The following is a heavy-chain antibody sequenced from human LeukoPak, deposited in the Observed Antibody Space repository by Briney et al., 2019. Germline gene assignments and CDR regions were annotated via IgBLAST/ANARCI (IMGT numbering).Heavy chain of an antibody. CDR2: IYSGGNT. J-gene: IGHJ4*02. CDR1: GFTPSSNS. CDR3: ARRAGEYSHPYDY. V-gene: IGHV3-53*01. Sequence: GGSLRLSCTVSGFTPSSNSMSWVRQAPGKGLEWVAFIYSGGNTHYSDSVKGRFTISRDNSKTTLYLQMNSLRAEDTAVYYCARRAGEYSHPYDYWGQGTLVTVSS. D-gene: IGHD4-17*01.